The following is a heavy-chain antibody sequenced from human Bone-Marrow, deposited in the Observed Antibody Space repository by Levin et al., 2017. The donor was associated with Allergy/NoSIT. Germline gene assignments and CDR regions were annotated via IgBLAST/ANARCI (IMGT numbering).Heavy chain of an antibody. J-gene: IGHJ3*02. D-gene: IGHD3-16*01. CDR1: GFTFRNYG. CDR2: ITSSSGTI. Sequence: QTGGSLRLSCAASGFTFRNYGMSWVRQAPGKGLEWISYITSSSGTIKYADSVKGRFTLSRDNAEKSLYLQMNSLRDEDTAVYYCARCRYFDYVWGDEGGFDMWGQGTMVTVSS. CDR3: ARCRYFDYVWGDEGGFDM. V-gene: IGHV3-48*02.